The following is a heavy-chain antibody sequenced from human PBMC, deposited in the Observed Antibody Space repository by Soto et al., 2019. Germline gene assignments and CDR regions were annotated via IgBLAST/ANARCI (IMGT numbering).Heavy chain of an antibody. CDR2: IYSSGST. CDR3: ARGTNWFDP. Sequence: PSETLSLTCIVSGDSISSGFYYWSWIRQHPGKGLEWIGYIYSSGSTYYNPSLKSRLTISVDTSNNQFSLKLISVTAADTAVYYCARGTNWFDPWGQGSLVTVSS. J-gene: IGHJ5*02. CDR1: GDSISSGFYY. V-gene: IGHV4-31*03.